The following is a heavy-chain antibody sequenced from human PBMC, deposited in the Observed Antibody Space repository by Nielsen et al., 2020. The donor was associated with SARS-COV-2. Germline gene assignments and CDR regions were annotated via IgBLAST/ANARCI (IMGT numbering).Heavy chain of an antibody. J-gene: IGHJ4*02. CDR1: GDSVSNEKYY. V-gene: IGHV4-61*01. D-gene: IGHD1-7*01. Sequence: SETLSLTCSVSGDSVSNEKYYWSWIRQPPGKQLEWIGDVHYSGRPYYSPSLRSRVTMSVDTSGNQFSLRLTSVTPADQAVYFCARNDKLGTAFDYWGQGVLVTVSS. CDR2: VHYSGRP. CDR3: ARNDKLGTAFDY.